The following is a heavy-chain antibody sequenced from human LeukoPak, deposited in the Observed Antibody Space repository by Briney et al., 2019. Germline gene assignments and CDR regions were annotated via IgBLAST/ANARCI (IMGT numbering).Heavy chain of an antibody. D-gene: IGHD5-18*01. Sequence: GGSLRLSCAASGFTFSSYVMTWVRQAPGKGLEWASAISGSGGSTYYADSVKGRFTISRDNSKNTLYLQMNSLRAEDTAVYYCAKDTTWIQLWLDYWGQGTLVTVSS. CDR2: ISGSGGST. CDR1: GFTFSSYV. J-gene: IGHJ4*02. CDR3: AKDTTWIQLWLDY. V-gene: IGHV3-23*01.